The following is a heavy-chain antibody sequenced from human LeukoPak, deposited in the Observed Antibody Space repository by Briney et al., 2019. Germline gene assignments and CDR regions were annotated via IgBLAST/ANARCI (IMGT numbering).Heavy chain of an antibody. J-gene: IGHJ5*02. CDR3: ARGSAIWFGELLSNWFDP. Sequence: SETLSLTCTVSGGSISSYYWSWIRQPPGKGLEWIGEINHRGSTNYNPSLKSRVTISVDTSKNQFSLKLSSVTAADTAVYYCARGSAIWFGELLSNWFDPWGQGTLVTVSS. CDR2: INHRGST. D-gene: IGHD3-10*01. V-gene: IGHV4-34*01. CDR1: GGSISSYY.